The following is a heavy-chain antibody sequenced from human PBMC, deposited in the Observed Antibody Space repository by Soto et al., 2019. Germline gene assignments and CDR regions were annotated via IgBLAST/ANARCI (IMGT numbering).Heavy chain of an antibody. CDR3: ARDNPSGYGDC. J-gene: IGHJ4*02. V-gene: IGHV3-48*01. D-gene: IGHD5-12*01. CDR2: ISSSSSTI. Sequence: GGSLRLSCAASGFTFSSHIMNWVRQAPGKGLEWVSYISSSSSTIYYADSVKGRFTISRDNAKNSLSLQMNSLRAEDTAVYYCARDNPSGYGDCWGQGTLVTVSS. CDR1: GFTFSSHI.